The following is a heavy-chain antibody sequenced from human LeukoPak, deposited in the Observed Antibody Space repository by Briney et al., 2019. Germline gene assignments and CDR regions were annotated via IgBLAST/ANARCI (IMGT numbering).Heavy chain of an antibody. CDR1: GYTFTGYY. D-gene: IGHD1-7*01. V-gene: IGHV1-2*02. J-gene: IGHJ4*02. CDR2: INPNSGGT. CDR3: ARGRSVTVPETTKLFDQ. Sequence: ASVKVSCKASGYTFTGYYLHWVRQAPVQGLEWMAWINPNSGGTSYAQKFRGRVTMARDTSISTAYMELSRLRSDDTAVYYCARGRSVTVPETTKLFDQWGQGTLVTV.